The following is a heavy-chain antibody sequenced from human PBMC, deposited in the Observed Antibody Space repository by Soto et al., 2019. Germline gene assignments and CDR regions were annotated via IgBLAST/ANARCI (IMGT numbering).Heavy chain of an antibody. V-gene: IGHV3-9*01. D-gene: IGHD3-10*01. CDR2: ISWNSGSI. CDR3: AKDKDMVRGVIITVGLDY. J-gene: IGHJ4*02. CDR1: GFTFDDYA. Sequence: GGSLRLSCAASGFTFDDYAMHWVRQAPGKGLEWVSGISWNSGSIGYADSVKGRFTISRDNAKNSLYLQMNSLRAEDTALYYCAKDKDMVRGVIITVGLDYWGQGTLVTVSS.